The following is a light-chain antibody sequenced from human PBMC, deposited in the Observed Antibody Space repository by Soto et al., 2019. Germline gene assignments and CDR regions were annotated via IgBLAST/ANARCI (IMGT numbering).Light chain of an antibody. CDR3: FSYAGSYTFYV. Sequence: QSALTQPRSVSGSPGQSVTISCTGTSSDIGGYYYVSWYQQHPGKAPNLMIYDVTKRPSGVPDRFSGSKSGTTASLTISGLQAEDEADYYCFSYAGSYTFYVFGTGTKVTV. CDR2: DVT. V-gene: IGLV2-11*01. CDR1: SSDIGGYYY. J-gene: IGLJ1*01.